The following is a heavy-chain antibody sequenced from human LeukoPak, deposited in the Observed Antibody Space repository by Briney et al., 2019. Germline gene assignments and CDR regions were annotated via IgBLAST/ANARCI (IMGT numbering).Heavy chain of an antibody. D-gene: IGHD4-17*01. CDR2: INSDGSST. J-gene: IGHJ5*02. Sequence: GGSLRLSCAASGFTFSSYWMHWVRQAPGKGLVWVSRINSDGSSTSYADSVKGRLTISRDNAKNTLYLQMNSLRAEDTAVYYCARGPGYRVTNNWFDPWGQGTLVTVSS. CDR3: ARGPGYRVTNNWFDP. V-gene: IGHV3-74*01. CDR1: GFTFSSYW.